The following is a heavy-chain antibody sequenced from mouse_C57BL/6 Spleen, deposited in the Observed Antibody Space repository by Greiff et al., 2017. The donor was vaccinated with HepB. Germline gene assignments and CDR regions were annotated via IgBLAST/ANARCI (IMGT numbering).Heavy chain of an antibody. J-gene: IGHJ4*01. CDR3: ARGDYYGSSLRAMDY. Sequence: EVQVVESGGDLVKPGGSLKLSCAASGFTFSSYGMSWVRQTPDKRLEWVATISSGGSYTYYPDSVKGRFTISRDNAKNTLYLQMSSLKSEDTAMYYCARGDYYGSSLRAMDYWGQGTSVTVSS. V-gene: IGHV5-6*01. D-gene: IGHD1-1*01. CDR2: ISSGGSYT. CDR1: GFTFSSYG.